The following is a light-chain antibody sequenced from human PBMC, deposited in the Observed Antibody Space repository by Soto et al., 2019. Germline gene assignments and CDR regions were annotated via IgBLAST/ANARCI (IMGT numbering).Light chain of an antibody. CDR3: QSYDSSLRGHV. J-gene: IGLJ1*01. CDR2: SNN. CDR1: SSNIEASYD. V-gene: IGLV1-40*01. Sequence: VLTQPPSVSGALGQRVTISCTGSSSNIEASYDVHWYQQLPGTAPKLLIYSNNIRPSGVPDRFSGSKSRTSASLAITGLQAEDEADYCCQSYDSSLRGHVFGTGTKVTVL.